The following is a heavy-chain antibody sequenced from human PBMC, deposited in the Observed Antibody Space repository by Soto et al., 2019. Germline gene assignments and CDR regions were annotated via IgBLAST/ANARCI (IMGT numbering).Heavy chain of an antibody. J-gene: IGHJ6*02. D-gene: IGHD2-2*01. CDR3: TRLMIVVVPAATFSAPEVNYYYGMDV. V-gene: IGHV3-73*01. Sequence: GGSLRLSCAASGFTFSGSAMHWVRQASGKGLEWVGRIRSKANSYATAYAASVKGRFTISRDDSKNTAYLQMNSLKTEDTAVYYCTRLMIVVVPAATFSAPEVNYYYGMDVRGQGTTVTVSS. CDR2: IRSKANSYAT. CDR1: GFTFSGSA.